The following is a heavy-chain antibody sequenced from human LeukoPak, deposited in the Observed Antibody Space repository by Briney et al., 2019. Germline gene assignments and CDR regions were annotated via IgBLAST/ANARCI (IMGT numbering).Heavy chain of an antibody. V-gene: IGHV1-24*01. D-gene: IGHD2-15*01. Sequence: GASVKVSCKVSGYTLTELSMHWVRQAPGKGLEWMGGFDPEDGETIYAQKFQGRVTVTEDTSTDTAYMELSSLRSEDTAVYYCAAVLYCSGGSCYLPYYYGMDVWGKGTTVTVFS. CDR3: AAVLYCSGGSCYLPYYYGMDV. CDR1: GYTLTELS. CDR2: FDPEDGET. J-gene: IGHJ6*04.